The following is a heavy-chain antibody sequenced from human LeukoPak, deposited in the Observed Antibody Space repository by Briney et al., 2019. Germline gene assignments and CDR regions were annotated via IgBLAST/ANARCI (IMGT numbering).Heavy chain of an antibody. J-gene: IGHJ6*03. CDR2: IYYSGST. CDR1: GGSISNSSYY. V-gene: IGHV4-39*01. D-gene: IGHD4-17*01. CDR3: ARLVYGDYDLYYYYYYKDV. Sequence: SETLSLTCTVSGGSISNSSYYWGWIRQPPGKGLEWIGSIYYSGSTYYNPSLKSRVTISVDTSKNQFSLKLSSVTAADTAVYYCARLVYGDYDLYYYYYYKDVWGKGTTVTVSS.